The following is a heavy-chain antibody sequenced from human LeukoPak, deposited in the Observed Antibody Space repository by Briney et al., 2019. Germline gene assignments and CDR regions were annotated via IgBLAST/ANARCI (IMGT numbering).Heavy chain of an antibody. J-gene: IGHJ4*02. V-gene: IGHV3-23*01. CDR2: ISGGGGTT. CDR3: AKGGSGSTFFDY. D-gene: IGHD6-13*01. Sequence: GGSLRLSCAASGFTFTTYAMSWVRQAPGKGLEWVSTISGGGGTTYYADSVKGRFTISRDNSKNTLYLQMQSLRAEDTAVYYCAKGGSGSTFFDYWGQGTLVTASS. CDR1: GFTFTTYA.